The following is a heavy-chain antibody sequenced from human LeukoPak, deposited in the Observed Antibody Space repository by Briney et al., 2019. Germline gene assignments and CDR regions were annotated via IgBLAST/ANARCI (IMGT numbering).Heavy chain of an antibody. Sequence: PSETLSLTCTVSGGSISSYYWSWIRQPAGKGLEWIGRIYTSGSTNYNPSLKSRVTMSVDTSKNQFSLKLSSVTAAGTAVYYCARDGYCSGGSCYSVYYYYYYMDVWGKGTTVTVSS. V-gene: IGHV4-4*07. CDR2: IYTSGST. CDR1: GGSISSYY. D-gene: IGHD2-15*01. J-gene: IGHJ6*03. CDR3: ARDGYCSGGSCYSVYYYYYYMDV.